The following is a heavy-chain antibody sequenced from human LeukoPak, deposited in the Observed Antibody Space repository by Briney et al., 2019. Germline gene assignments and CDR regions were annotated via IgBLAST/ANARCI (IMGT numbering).Heavy chain of an antibody. CDR1: GGSFSGYY. D-gene: IGHD5-18*01. J-gene: IGHJ4*02. Sequence: SETLSLTCAVYGGSFSGYYWSWIRQPPGKGLEWIGEINHSGSTNYNPSLKSRVTISVDTSKNQLSLKLSSVTAADTAVYYCARARIQLWSLRYYFDYWGQGTLVTVSS. CDR2: INHSGST. CDR3: ARARIQLWSLRYYFDY. V-gene: IGHV4-34*01.